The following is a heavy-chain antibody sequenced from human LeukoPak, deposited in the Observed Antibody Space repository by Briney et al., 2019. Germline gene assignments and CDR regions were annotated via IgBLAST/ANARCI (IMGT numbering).Heavy chain of an antibody. CDR3: ATGPAVAGYFDY. J-gene: IGHJ4*02. D-gene: IGHD6-19*01. CDR2: FDPEDGET. Sequence: ASVKVSCKVSGYTLTELSMHWVRQAPGKGLEWMGGFDPEDGETIYAQKFQGRVTMTEDTSTDTAYMELSSLRSEDTAVYYCATGPAVAGYFDYWGREPWSPSPQ. CDR1: GYTLTELS. V-gene: IGHV1-24*01.